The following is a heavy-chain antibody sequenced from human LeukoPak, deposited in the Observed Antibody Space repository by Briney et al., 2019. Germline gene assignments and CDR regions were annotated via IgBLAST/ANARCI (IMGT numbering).Heavy chain of an antibody. Sequence: PGGSLRLSCAASGFTFSSYSMNWVRQAPGKGLEWVSSISSSSYDINYTDSMKGRFTISRDNAKISLYLQMNSLRVEDTAVYYCARRESSGRFDYWGQGTLVTVSS. J-gene: IGHJ4*02. CDR2: ISSSSYDI. CDR3: ARRESSGRFDY. CDR1: GFTFSSYS. D-gene: IGHD6-19*01. V-gene: IGHV3-21*01.